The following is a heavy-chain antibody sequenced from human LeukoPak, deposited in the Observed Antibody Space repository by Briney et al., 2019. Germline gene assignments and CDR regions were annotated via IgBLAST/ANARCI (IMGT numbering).Heavy chain of an antibody. Sequence: PSETLSLTCTVSVGSISRGDYYWSWVRQPRGEGLECHGYMYYSGSTYYNPSLKSRVTISADTSKNQFSLKLSSVTAADTAVYYCARRRDGYKYYYYYYMDVWGKGTTVTVSS. J-gene: IGHJ6*03. D-gene: IGHD5-24*01. V-gene: IGHV4-30-4*08. CDR3: ARRRDGYKYYYYYYMDV. CDR1: VGSISRGDYY. CDR2: MYYSGST.